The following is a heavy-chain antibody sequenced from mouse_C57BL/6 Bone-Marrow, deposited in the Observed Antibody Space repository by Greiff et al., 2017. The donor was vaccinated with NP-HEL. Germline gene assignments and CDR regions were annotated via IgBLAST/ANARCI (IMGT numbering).Heavy chain of an antibody. CDR2: IWSDGST. CDR3: ARLADYDEGVFDY. V-gene: IGHV2-6*03. Sequence: VMLVESGPGLVAPSQSLSITCTVSGFSLTSYGVHWVRQPPGKGLEWLVVIWSDGSTTYNSALKSRLSISKDNSKSQVFLKMNRLQTDDTAMYYCARLADYDEGVFDYWGQGTTLTVSS. CDR1: GFSLTSYG. D-gene: IGHD2-4*01. J-gene: IGHJ2*01.